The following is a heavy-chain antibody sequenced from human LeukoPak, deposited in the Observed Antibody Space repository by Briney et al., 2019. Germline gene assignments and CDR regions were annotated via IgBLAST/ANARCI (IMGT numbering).Heavy chain of an antibody. CDR1: GFTFSSYA. CDR3: ARDQRLGNYDSSGYYGY. V-gene: IGHV3-30*04. Sequence: GGSLRLSCAASGFTFSSYAMHWVRQAPGKGLEWVAVISYDGSNKYYADSVKGRFTISRDNSKNTLYLQMNSLRAEDTAVYYCARDQRLGNYDSSGYYGYWGQGTLVTVSS. J-gene: IGHJ4*02. CDR2: ISYDGSNK. D-gene: IGHD3-22*01.